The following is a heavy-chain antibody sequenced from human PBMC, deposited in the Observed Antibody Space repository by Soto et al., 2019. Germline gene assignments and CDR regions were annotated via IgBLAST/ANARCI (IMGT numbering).Heavy chain of an antibody. J-gene: IGHJ4*02. CDR3: ARRRGYCGGGSCAYFDY. V-gene: IGHV5-10-1*01. D-gene: IGHD2-15*01. Sequence: GESLKISCKGSGYSFTSYWISWVRQMPGKGLEWMGRIDPSDSYTNYSPSFQGHVTISADKSISTAYLQWSSLKASDTAMYYCARRRGYCGGGSCAYFDYWGQGTLVTVSS. CDR2: IDPSDSYT. CDR1: GYSFTSYW.